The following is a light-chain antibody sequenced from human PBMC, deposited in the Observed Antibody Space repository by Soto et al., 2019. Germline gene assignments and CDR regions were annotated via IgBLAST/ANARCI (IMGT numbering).Light chain of an antibody. CDR1: SGDVGGYDF. CDR2: EVV. J-gene: IGLJ1*01. V-gene: IGLV2-8*01. CDR3: KSYAGSNTYV. Sequence: QSALTQPASVSGSPGQSITIYCTGTSGDVGGYDFVSWYQHHPGKAPRLIIYEVVQRPSGVPDRFSGSKSGNTASLTVSGLQAADEADYFCKSYAGSNTYVFGSGTKVTVL.